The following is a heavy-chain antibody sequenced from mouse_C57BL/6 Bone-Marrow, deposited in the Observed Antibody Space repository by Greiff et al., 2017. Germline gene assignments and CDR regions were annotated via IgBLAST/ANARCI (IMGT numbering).Heavy chain of an antibody. CDR3: AREGAYAMDY. CDR1: GYTFTSYG. Sequence: VHLVESGAELARPGASVKLSCKASGYTFTSYGISWVKQRTGQGLEWIGEIYPRSGNTYYNEKFKGKATLTADKSSSTAYMELRSLTSEDSAVYFCAREGAYAMDYWGQGTSVTVSS. J-gene: IGHJ4*01. CDR2: IYPRSGNT. V-gene: IGHV1-81*01.